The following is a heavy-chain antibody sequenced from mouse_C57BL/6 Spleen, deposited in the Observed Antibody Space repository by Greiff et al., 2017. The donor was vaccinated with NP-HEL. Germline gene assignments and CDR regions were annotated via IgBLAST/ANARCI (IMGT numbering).Heavy chain of an antibody. Sequence: VQLQQPGAELVRPGSSVKLSCKASGYTFTSYWMHWVKQRPIQGLEWIGNIDPSDSETHYNQKFKDKATLTVDKSSSTAYMQLSSLTSEDSAVYYCARGAYYDYDGLDAMDYWGQGTSVTVSS. CDR2: IDPSDSET. J-gene: IGHJ4*01. D-gene: IGHD2-4*01. CDR1: GYTFTSYW. V-gene: IGHV1-52*01. CDR3: ARGAYYDYDGLDAMDY.